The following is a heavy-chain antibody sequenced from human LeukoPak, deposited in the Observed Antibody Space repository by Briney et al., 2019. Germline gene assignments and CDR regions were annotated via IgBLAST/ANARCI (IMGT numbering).Heavy chain of an antibody. CDR2: IIPIFGTA. V-gene: IGHV1-69*01. Sequence: SVKVSCKASGGTFSSYAISWVRQAPGQGLEWMGGIIPIFGTANYAQKFQGRVTITADESTSTAYMELSSLRSEDTAVYYYGTQLVSERGYFDYWGQGALVTVSS. J-gene: IGHJ4*02. CDR3: GTQLVSERGYFDY. CDR1: GGTFSSYA. D-gene: IGHD6-13*01.